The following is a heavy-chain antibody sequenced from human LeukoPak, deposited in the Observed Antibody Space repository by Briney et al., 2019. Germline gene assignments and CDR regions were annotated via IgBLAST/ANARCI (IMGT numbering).Heavy chain of an antibody. CDR2: ISGSGGST. J-gene: IGHJ4*02. CDR1: GFTFCSYT. CDR3: AKELYIVVVPAFDY. V-gene: IGHV3-23*01. Sequence: GGSLRLSCAASGFTFCSYTMHWVRQAPGKGLEWVSAISGSGGSTYYADSVKGRFTISRDNSKNTLYLQMNSLRAEDTAVYYCAKELYIVVVPAFDYWGQGTLVTVSS. D-gene: IGHD2-2*01.